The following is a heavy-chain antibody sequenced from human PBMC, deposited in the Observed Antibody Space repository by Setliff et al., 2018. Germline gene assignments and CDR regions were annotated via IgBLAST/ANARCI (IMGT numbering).Heavy chain of an antibody. CDR2: ISNRNGET. J-gene: IGHJ6*03. CDR3: ARGVAGASPNYYYMDA. V-gene: IGHV1-18*01. D-gene: IGHD6-19*01. Sequence: ASVKVSCKASGYTLTSYGVTWVRQAPGQGLEWMGWISNRNGETNYAQMFQGRVTMTTDTSTNTAYMDLGSLRSDDTAMYFCARGVAGASPNYYYMDAWGRGTTVTVSS. CDR1: GYTLTSYG.